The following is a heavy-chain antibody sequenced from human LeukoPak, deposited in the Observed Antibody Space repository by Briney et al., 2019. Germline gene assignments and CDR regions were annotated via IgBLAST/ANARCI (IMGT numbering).Heavy chain of an antibody. J-gene: IGHJ3*02. D-gene: IGHD6-13*01. CDR2: ISWNSGSI. Sequence: GGSLRLSCAASGFTFDDYGMSWGRQAPGKGLEWVSGISWNSGSIGYADSVKGRFTISRDNAKNSLYLQMNSLRAEDMALYYCAKDISIAAGGFDIWGQGTMVTVSS. V-gene: IGHV3-9*03. CDR1: GFTFDDYG. CDR3: AKDISIAAGGFDI.